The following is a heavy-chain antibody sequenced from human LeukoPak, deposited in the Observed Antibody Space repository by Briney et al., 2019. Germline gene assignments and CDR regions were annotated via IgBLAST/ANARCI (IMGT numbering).Heavy chain of an antibody. V-gene: IGHV4-59*01. CDR1: GGSISSYY. CDR3: ARGGYYFDY. CDR2: VYYSGCT. D-gene: IGHD3-10*01. J-gene: IGHJ4*02. Sequence: PSETLSLTCTVSGGSISSYYWSWIRQPPGKGLEWIGYVYYSGCTNYSPSLNSRLTISVDTSKNQFSLKLSSVTAADTAVYYCARGGYYFDYWGQGTLVTISS.